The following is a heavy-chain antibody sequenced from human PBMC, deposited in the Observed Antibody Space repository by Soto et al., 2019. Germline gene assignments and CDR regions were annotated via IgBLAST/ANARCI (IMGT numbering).Heavy chain of an antibody. V-gene: IGHV3-23*01. Sequence: EVHLLESGGALEHPGGSLRLSCAASGFAFSTYAMTWVRQAPGKGLEWVSVISGSGGSSYYAASVKGRFTISRDNSKNTLYLQMNGLRAEDTALYYCAKVTKRAAAGRYEYYKYGMDGWGQGTTVTVSS. CDR3: AKVTKRAAAGRYEYYKYGMDG. J-gene: IGHJ6*02. D-gene: IGHD6-13*01. CDR1: GFAFSTYA. CDR2: ISGSGGSS.